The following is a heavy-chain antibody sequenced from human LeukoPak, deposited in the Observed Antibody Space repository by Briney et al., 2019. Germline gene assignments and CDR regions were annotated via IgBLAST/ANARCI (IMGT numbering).Heavy chain of an antibody. V-gene: IGHV1-18*01. CDR3: ARGGSITTIRGVIITDAFDI. CDR1: GYTFTTYG. D-gene: IGHD3-10*01. Sequence: GASVKVSCKASGYTFTTYGIIWVRQAPGQGLEWMGWISAYNGNTNYAQKLQGRVTMTTDTSTTTAYMELRSLRSDDTAVYYCARGGSITTIRGVIITDAFDIWGQGTVVTVSS. J-gene: IGHJ3*02. CDR2: ISAYNGNT.